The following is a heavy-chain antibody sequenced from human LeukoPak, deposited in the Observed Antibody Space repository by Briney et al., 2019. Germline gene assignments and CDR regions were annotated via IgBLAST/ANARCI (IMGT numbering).Heavy chain of an antibody. Sequence: GGSLRLSCAASGFTFSSYWMSWVRQAPGKGLEWVANIKQDGSGKYYVDSVKGRFTISRDNAKNSLYLQMNSLRAEDTAVYYCARDLGGTNYYYYYMDVWGKGTTVTVSS. J-gene: IGHJ6*03. D-gene: IGHD1-1*01. V-gene: IGHV3-7*01. CDR2: IKQDGSGK. CDR1: GFTFSSYW. CDR3: ARDLGGTNYYYYYMDV.